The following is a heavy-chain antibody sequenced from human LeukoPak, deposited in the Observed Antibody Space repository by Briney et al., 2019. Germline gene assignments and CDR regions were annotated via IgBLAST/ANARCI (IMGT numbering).Heavy chain of an antibody. CDR1: GFTFSSYE. Sequence: GGALRLSCAASGFTFSSYEMNWVRQASGKGLEGVSHISSSGSTIYYADSVKGRFTISRDNAKNSLYLQMNSLRAEDTAVYYCARVGVRGVSTFDYWGQGILVTVSS. V-gene: IGHV3-48*03. CDR2: ISSSGSTI. J-gene: IGHJ4*02. D-gene: IGHD3-10*01. CDR3: ARVGVRGVSTFDY.